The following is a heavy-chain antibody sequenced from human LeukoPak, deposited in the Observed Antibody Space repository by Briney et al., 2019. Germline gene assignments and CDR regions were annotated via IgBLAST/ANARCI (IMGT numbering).Heavy chain of an antibody. Sequence: GGSLRLSCAASGFTFSNYGMHWVRQAPGKGLEWVAGLWYDGSTKYYADSVKGRFTVSRDNSKNMLYLHINSLRAEDTAVYYCAASHCGVDCFLDYWGQGTLVTVSS. D-gene: IGHD2-21*02. V-gene: IGHV3-33*01. CDR3: AASHCGVDCFLDY. J-gene: IGHJ4*02. CDR2: LWYDGSTK. CDR1: GFTFSNYG.